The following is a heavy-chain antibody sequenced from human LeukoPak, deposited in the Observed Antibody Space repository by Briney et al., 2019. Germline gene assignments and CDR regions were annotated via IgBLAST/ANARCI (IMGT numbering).Heavy chain of an antibody. CDR2: MNPNSGNT. V-gene: IGHV1-8*01. Sequence: VASVKVSCTASGYTFTSYDINWVRQATGQGLEWMGWMNPNSGNTGYAQKFQGRVTMTRNTSISTAYMELSSLRSEDTAVYYCASSNRYDILTGYFSNNWFDPWGQGTLVTVSS. CDR1: GYTFTSYD. D-gene: IGHD3-9*01. J-gene: IGHJ5*02. CDR3: ASSNRYDILTGYFSNNWFDP.